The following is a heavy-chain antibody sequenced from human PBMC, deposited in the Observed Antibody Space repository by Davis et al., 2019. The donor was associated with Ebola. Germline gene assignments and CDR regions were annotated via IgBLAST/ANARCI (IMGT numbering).Heavy chain of an antibody. CDR1: GGSVSSGSYY. CDR3: ARGTRYSYASYYFDY. V-gene: IGHV4-61*01. Sequence: PSETLSLTCTVSGGSVSSGSYYWSWIRQPPGKGLELIGYIYYSGSTNYNPSLKSRVTISVDTSKNQFSLKLSSVTAADTAVYYCARGTRYSYASYYFDYWGQGTLVTVSS. D-gene: IGHD5-18*01. CDR2: IYYSGST. J-gene: IGHJ4*02.